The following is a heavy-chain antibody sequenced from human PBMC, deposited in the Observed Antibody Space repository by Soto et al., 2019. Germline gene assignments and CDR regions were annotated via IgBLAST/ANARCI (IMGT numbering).Heavy chain of an antibody. J-gene: IGHJ6*02. CDR3: ARDYCSSTSCYDPHYGMDV. D-gene: IGHD2-2*01. CDR1: GYTFTSYY. CDR2: INPSGGST. Sequence: AASVKVSCKASGYTFTSYYMHWVRQAPGQGLEWMGIINPSGGSTSYAQKFQGRVTMTRDTSTSTVYMELSSLRSEDTAVYYCARDYCSSTSCYDPHYGMDVWGQGTTVTVSS. V-gene: IGHV1-46*01.